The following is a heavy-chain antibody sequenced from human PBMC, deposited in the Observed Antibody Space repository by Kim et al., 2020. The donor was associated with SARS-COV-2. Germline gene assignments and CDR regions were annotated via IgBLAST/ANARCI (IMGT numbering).Heavy chain of an antibody. CDR1: GGSFSGYY. Sequence: SETLSLTCAVYGGSFSGYYWSWIRQPPGKGLEWIGEISHSGSTNYNPSLKSRVTISVDTSKNQFSLKLSSVTAADTAVYYCARGYSSGWYGNYFDYWGQGTLVTVSS. J-gene: IGHJ4*02. CDR2: ISHSGST. D-gene: IGHD6-19*01. V-gene: IGHV4-34*01. CDR3: ARGYSSGWYGNYFDY.